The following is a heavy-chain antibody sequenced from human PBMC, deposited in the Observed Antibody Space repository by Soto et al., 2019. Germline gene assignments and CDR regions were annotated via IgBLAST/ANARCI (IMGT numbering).Heavy chain of an antibody. J-gene: IGHJ6*02. V-gene: IGHV3-30*18. Sequence: QPXESLGLASAASGFTFSSYGMHWVRQAPGKGLEWVAVISYDGSNKYYADSVKGRFTISRDNSKNTLYLQMNSLRAEDTAVYYCAKGAVPGMSPYYYYGMDVWGQGTTVTVSS. CDR3: AKGAVPGMSPYYYYGMDV. D-gene: IGHD6-19*01. CDR1: GFTFSSYG. CDR2: ISYDGSNK.